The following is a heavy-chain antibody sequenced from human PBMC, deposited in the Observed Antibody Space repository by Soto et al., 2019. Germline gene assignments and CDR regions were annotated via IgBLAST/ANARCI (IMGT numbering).Heavy chain of an antibody. V-gene: IGHV4-4*02. CDR3: ARDADSIAVAGMARYNWFDP. CDR1: GGSISSSNW. J-gene: IGHJ5*02. D-gene: IGHD6-19*01. CDR2: IYHSGST. Sequence: PSETLSLTCAVSGGSISSSNWWSWVRQPPGKGLEWIGEIYHSGSTNYNPSLKSRVTMSVDKFKNQFSLKLSSVTAADTAVYYCARDADSIAVAGMARYNWFDPWGQGILVTVSS.